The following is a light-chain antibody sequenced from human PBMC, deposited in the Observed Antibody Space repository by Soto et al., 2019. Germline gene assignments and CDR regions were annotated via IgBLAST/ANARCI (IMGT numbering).Light chain of an antibody. CDR3: QQFGSSPLT. V-gene: IGKV3-20*01. J-gene: IGKJ4*01. CDR1: QSVSSSY. Sequence: EIVLTQSPGTLSLSPGERATLSCRASQSVSSSYLAWYQQKPGQAPRLLMYDASSRATGIPDRFSGSGSVTDFSLTISRLEPEDFAVYYCQQFGSSPLTFGGGTKVEIK. CDR2: DAS.